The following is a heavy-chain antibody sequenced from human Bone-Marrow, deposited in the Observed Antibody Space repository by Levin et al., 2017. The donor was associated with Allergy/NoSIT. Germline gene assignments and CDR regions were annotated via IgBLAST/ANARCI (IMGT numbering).Heavy chain of an antibody. CDR1: GFTFSSYA. D-gene: IGHD6-19*01. CDR3: AKVGRAVAHYYGDY. CDR2: ISGSGGST. V-gene: IGHV3-23*01. Sequence: GGSLRLSCAASGFTFSSYAMSWVRQAPGKGLEWVSAISGSGGSTYYADSVKSRFTISRDNSKNTLYLQMNSLRAEDTAVYYCAKVGRAVAHYYGDYWGQGTLVTVSS. J-gene: IGHJ4*02.